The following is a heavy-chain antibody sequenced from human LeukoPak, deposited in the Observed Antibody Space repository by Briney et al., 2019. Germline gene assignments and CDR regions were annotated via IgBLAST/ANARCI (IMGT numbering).Heavy chain of an antibody. CDR2: ISSSSSYI. Sequence: GGSLRLSCATSGFSFINHCMNWVRQAPGKGLEWVSSISSSSSYIDYADSVKGRFTISRDNAKNSLYLQMNSLRAEDTAVYYCARDRYDFWSGHDFWGQGTVVTVSS. J-gene: IGHJ4*02. CDR1: GFSFINHC. D-gene: IGHD3-3*01. CDR3: ARDRYDFWSGHDF. V-gene: IGHV3-21*01.